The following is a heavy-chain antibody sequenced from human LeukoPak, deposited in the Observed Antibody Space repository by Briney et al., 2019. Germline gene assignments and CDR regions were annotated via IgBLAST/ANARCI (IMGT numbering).Heavy chain of an antibody. CDR3: ARPYSSSED. V-gene: IGHV1-2*06. CDR2: INPNSGGT. Sequence: ASVKVSCKVSGYTLTELSMHWVRQAPGQGLEWMGRINPNSGGTNYAQKFQGRVTMTRDTSISTAYMELSRLRSDDTAVYYCARPYSSSEDWGQGTLVTVSS. CDR1: GYTLTELS. J-gene: IGHJ4*02. D-gene: IGHD6-13*01.